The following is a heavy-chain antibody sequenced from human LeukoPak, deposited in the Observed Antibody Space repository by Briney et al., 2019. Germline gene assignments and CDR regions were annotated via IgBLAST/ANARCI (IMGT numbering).Heavy chain of an antibody. CDR3: ARGGYSGYDVSYFDY. V-gene: IGHV1-69*01. Sequence: SVKVSCKASGGTFSSYAISWVRQAPGKGLEWMGGIIPIFGTANYAQKFQGRVTITADESTRTAYMALSSLRSEDTAVYYCARGGYSGYDVSYFDYWGQGTLVTVSS. J-gene: IGHJ4*02. CDR1: GGTFSSYA. CDR2: IIPIFGTA. D-gene: IGHD5-12*01.